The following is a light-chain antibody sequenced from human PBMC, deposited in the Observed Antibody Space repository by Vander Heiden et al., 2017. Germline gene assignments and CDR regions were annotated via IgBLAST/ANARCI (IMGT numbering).Light chain of an antibody. CDR2: AAS. CDR3: QQCYSTPRT. CDR1: QSINSY. Sequence: DIQLTQPPSCLSASVGDRVTITYRASQSINSYLNWYQQKPGQAPKLLIYAASSLQSGVPSRFSGSGSGTDFTLTISSLQPEDFATYYCQQCYSTPRTFGQGTKVEIK. J-gene: IGKJ1*01. V-gene: IGKV1-39*01.